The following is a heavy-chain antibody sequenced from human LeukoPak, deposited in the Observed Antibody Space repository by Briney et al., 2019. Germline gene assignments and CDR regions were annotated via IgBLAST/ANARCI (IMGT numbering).Heavy chain of an antibody. V-gene: IGHV3-33*01. J-gene: IGHJ4*03. D-gene: IGHD5-24*01. CDR2: LWSDGSAK. CDR1: GFSLTYYD. CDR3: ARNRDGYSDY. Sequence: GGSLRLSCAASGFSLTYYDMVWVRQAPGKGLEWVAVLWSDGSAKYYADFVRGRFAVSRDKSNNTLYLEMNGLRAEDTAAYYCARNRDGYSDYWDQGTQVSVSS.